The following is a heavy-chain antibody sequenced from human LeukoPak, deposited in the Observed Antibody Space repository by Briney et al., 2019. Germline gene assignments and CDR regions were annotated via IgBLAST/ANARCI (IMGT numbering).Heavy chain of an antibody. D-gene: IGHD3-10*01. CDR2: MTHNSGNT. J-gene: IGHJ5*02. V-gene: IGHV1-8*01. Sequence: XWMGWMTHNSGNTGYAQKFQGRVTMTRNTSISTAYMELSSLRSDDTAVYYCARELVYGSGSLPWGQGTLVTVSS. CDR3: ARELVYGSGSLP.